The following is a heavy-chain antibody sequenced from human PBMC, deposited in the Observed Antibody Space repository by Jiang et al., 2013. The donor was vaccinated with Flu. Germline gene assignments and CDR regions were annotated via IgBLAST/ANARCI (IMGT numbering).Heavy chain of an antibody. V-gene: IGHV5-10-1*01. J-gene: IGHJ4*02. CDR2: IDPSDSYT. D-gene: IGHD3-3*01. CDR3: ARLQDDFWSGYYTGGFIDY. CDR1: GYSFTSYW. Sequence: PGESLRISCKGSGYSFTSYWISWVRQMPGKGLEWMGRIDPSDSYTNYSPSFQGHVTISADKSISTAYLQWSSLKASDTAMYYCARLQDDFWSGYYTGGFIDYWGQGTLVTVSS.